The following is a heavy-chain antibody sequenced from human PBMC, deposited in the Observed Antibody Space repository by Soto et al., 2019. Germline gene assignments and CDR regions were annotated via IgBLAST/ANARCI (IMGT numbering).Heavy chain of an antibody. D-gene: IGHD6-19*01. J-gene: IGHJ4*02. CDR2: IYYSGST. V-gene: IGHV4-59*01. Sequence: SETLSLTCTVSGGSISSYYWSWIRQPPGKGLEWIGYIYYSGSTNYNPSLKSRVTISVDTSKNQFSLKLSSVTAADTAVYYCARGRRYSSGRNWGQGTLVTVSS. CDR3: ARGRRYSSGRN. CDR1: GGSISSYY.